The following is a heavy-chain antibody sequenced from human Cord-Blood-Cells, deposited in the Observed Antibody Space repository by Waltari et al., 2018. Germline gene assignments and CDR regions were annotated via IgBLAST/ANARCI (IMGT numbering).Heavy chain of an antibody. CDR1: GGSFSGYY. Sequence: QVQLQQWGAGLLTPSETLSLTCAVYGGSFSGYYWSWIRQLPGKGLEWIGEINHSVSTNYNPSLKSRVTISVDTSKNQFSLKLSSVTAADTAVYYCARGDSSGYYFDYWGQGTLVTVSS. D-gene: IGHD3-22*01. CDR3: ARGDSSGYYFDY. V-gene: IGHV4-34*01. CDR2: INHSVST. J-gene: IGHJ4*02.